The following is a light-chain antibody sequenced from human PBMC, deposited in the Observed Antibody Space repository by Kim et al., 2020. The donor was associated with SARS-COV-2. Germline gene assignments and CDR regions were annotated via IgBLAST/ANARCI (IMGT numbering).Light chain of an antibody. Sequence: PGKAARVSCGGNSIGSKSVHWYQQRSGQAPVLVIYYDSDRPSGIPERFSGSNSGNTATLTISRVEAGDEADYYCQVWDSSSDHRVVFGGGTQLTVL. CDR2: YDS. V-gene: IGLV3-21*04. CDR3: QVWDSSSDHRVV. J-gene: IGLJ2*01. CDR1: SIGSKS.